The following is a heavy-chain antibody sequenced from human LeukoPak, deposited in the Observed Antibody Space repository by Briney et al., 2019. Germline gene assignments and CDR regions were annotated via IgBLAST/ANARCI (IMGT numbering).Heavy chain of an antibody. V-gene: IGHV3-48*03. CDR2: ISSSGSTI. Sequence: PGGSLRLSCAVSGFTFSSYEMNWVRQAPGKGLEWVSYISSSGSTIYYADSVKGRFTISRDNAKNSLYLQMNSLRAEDTAVYYCASLGAGIAARYWGQGTLVTVSS. CDR1: GFTFSSYE. D-gene: IGHD6-6*01. CDR3: ASLGAGIAARY. J-gene: IGHJ4*02.